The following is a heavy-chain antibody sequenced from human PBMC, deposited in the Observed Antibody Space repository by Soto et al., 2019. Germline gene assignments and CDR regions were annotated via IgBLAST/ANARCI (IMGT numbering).Heavy chain of an antibody. V-gene: IGHV4-59*01. Sequence: PSETLSLTCSVSAGSMDTYYWSWIRQPPGKGLEWIGYVYSSGTTNYHPSLESRVTMSVDTSKSQFSLKLTSVTAADTAVYYCARLSGYAGVDFWGQGALVTVSS. CDR1: AGSMDTYY. J-gene: IGHJ4*02. CDR3: ARLSGYAGVDF. CDR2: VYSSGTT. D-gene: IGHD5-12*01.